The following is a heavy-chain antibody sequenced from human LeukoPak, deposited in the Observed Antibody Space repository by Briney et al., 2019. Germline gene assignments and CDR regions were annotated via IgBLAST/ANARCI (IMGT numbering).Heavy chain of an antibody. V-gene: IGHV3-23*01. CDR3: TIDLMTGFSSGWHFAY. Sequence: GGSLRLSCAASGLTFKNFAMSWVRHAPGKGLEGLAVTSGDEDSTHYADSVRGRFVISTDNSKNSLFLQMNSLRADDTAVYYCTIDLMTGFSSGWHFAYWGQGTLVTVSS. D-gene: IGHD6-19*01. CDR1: GLTFKNFA. CDR2: TSGDEDST. J-gene: IGHJ4*02.